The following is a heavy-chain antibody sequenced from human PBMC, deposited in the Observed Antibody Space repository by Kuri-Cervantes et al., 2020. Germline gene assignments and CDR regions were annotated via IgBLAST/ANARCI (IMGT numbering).Heavy chain of an antibody. CDR1: GYTFTGYY. J-gene: IGHJ4*02. Sequence: ASVKVSCKASGYTFTGYYMHWVRQAPGQGLEWMGWINPNSGGTNYAQKFQGWVTMTRDTSISTAYMELSRLRSDDTAVYYCARSEGGYYAGVDYWGQGTLVTVSS. CDR3: ARSEGGYYAGVDY. D-gene: IGHD3-22*01. V-gene: IGHV1-2*04. CDR2: INPNSGGT.